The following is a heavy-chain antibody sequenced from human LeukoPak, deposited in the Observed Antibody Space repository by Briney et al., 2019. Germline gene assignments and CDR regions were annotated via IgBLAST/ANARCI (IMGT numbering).Heavy chain of an antibody. D-gene: IGHD6-13*01. CDR2: ISGRGDTT. CDR3: AKVWQQLVRPPFDY. CDR1: GFTFSSYA. Sequence: GGSLRLSCAASGFTFSSYAMSWVRQAPGKGLQWVSSISGRGDTTYYADSVKGRFTVSRDNSKNTLYLQMNSLRAEDTAVYYCAKVWQQLVRPPFDYWGQGTLVTVSS. V-gene: IGHV3-23*01. J-gene: IGHJ4*02.